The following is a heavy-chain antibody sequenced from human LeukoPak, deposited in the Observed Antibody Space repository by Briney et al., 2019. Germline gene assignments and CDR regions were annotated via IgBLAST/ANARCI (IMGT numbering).Heavy chain of an antibody. CDR1: GGSISSYY. CDR3: ASVRGYSSGWYASGFAP. Sequence: SETLSLTCTVSGGSISSYYWSWIRQPPGKGPEWIGSTYYTGSNHYNPTLKSRLTISLDTSKNQFSLKLPSVTAADTAVYYCASVRGYSSGWYASGFAPWGQGTLVTVSS. J-gene: IGHJ5*02. V-gene: IGHV4-39*07. CDR2: TYYTGSN. D-gene: IGHD6-19*01.